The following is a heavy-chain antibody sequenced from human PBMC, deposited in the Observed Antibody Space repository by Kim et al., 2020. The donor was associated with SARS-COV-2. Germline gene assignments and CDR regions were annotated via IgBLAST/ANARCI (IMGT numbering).Heavy chain of an antibody. CDR2: IRPKVYGGTT. CDR1: GFTFGDYP. D-gene: IGHD3-16*02. J-gene: IGHJ4*02. CDR3: ARGLNYYDSVWGIYRGGPFHY. Sequence: GGSLRLSCTASGFTFGDYPVDWFRQAPGKGLEWLGFIRPKVYGGTTEYAASVKGRFTISRDDSRSIAYLQMSSLKTEDTAVYYCARGLNYYDSVWGIYRGGPFHYWGQGTLVTVSS. V-gene: IGHV3-49*03.